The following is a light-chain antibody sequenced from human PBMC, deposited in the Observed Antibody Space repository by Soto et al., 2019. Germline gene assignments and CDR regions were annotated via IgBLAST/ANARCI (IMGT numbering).Light chain of an antibody. J-gene: IGKJ4*01. CDR3: QQRSNWPSLT. Sequence: EIVLTQSPATLSLSPGERATLSCRASQSVSSYLAWYQQKPGQAPRLLIYDASNRATGIPARFSGSGSGTDFTLTISSLEPEDLAVYDCQQRSNWPSLTFGGGTKVEIK. CDR1: QSVSSY. V-gene: IGKV3-11*01. CDR2: DAS.